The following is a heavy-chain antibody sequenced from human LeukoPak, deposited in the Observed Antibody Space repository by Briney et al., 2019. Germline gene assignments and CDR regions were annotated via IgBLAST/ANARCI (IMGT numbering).Heavy chain of an antibody. D-gene: IGHD1-26*01. Sequence: GGSLRLSCAAAGFPFNAYTMHWVRHAPGKCLEWVSLISRDSDITYYADSLKGRFTISRDNSKNSLYLQMNSLRSEDTAFYYCAKGLVGKTLVDCWGQGTLVTVSS. CDR1: GFPFNAYT. CDR2: ISRDSDIT. CDR3: AKGLVGKTLVDC. V-gene: IGHV3-43*01. J-gene: IGHJ4*02.